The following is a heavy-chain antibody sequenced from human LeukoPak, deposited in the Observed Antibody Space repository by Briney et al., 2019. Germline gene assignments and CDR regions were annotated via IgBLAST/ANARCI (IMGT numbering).Heavy chain of an antibody. CDR2: IKSKTDGGTT. CDR3: TADIAVAGMKCY. D-gene: IGHD6-19*01. CDR1: GFTFSNAW. V-gene: IGHV3-15*01. J-gene: IGHJ4*02. Sequence: GGSLRPSCAASGFTFSNAWMRWVRQAPGKGLEWVGRIKSKTDGGTTDYAAPVKGRFTISRDDSKNTLYLQMNSLKTEDTAVYYCTADIAVAGMKCYWGQGTLVTVSS.